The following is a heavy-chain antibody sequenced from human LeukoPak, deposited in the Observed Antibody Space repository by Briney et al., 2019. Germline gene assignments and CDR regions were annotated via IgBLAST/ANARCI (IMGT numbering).Heavy chain of an antibody. V-gene: IGHV3-30-3*01. Sequence: PSGGSLRLSCAASGFTFSSYAMHWVRQAPGKGLEWVAVISYDGSNKYYADSVKGRFTISRDNSKNTLYLQMNSLRAEDTAVYYCARDRLRYYFDYWGQGTLVTVSS. CDR1: GFTFSSYA. CDR3: ARDRLRYYFDY. D-gene: IGHD4-17*01. J-gene: IGHJ4*02. CDR2: ISYDGSNK.